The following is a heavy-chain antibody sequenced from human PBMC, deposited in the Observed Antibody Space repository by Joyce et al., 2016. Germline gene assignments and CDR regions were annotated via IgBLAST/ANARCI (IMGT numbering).Heavy chain of an antibody. V-gene: IGHV3-21*01. CDR1: GFTFSSYS. Sequence: EVQLVESGGGLVKPGGSLRLSCAASGFTFSSYSMNWVRQAQGKGLEWVSSISSSSSFIYYADSVKGRFTISRDNAKNSLYLQMNSLRAEDTAVYYCASGYSGYDFEAYFDYWGQGTLVTVSS. D-gene: IGHD5-12*01. CDR2: ISSSSSFI. CDR3: ASGYSGYDFEAYFDY. J-gene: IGHJ4*02.